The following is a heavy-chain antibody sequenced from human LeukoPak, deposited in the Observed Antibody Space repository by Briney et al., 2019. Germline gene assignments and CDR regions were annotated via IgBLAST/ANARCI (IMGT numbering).Heavy chain of an antibody. V-gene: IGHV3-23*01. CDR3: AKNLGPFDV. Sequence: PGGSLRLSCAASGFTFSTYAVNWVRQAPGKGLEWVSAISSSGGTTYYADSVKGRFSISRDNSKNTVYLQMNSLRAEDTAVYYCAKNLGPFDVRGQGTMVTVSS. CDR2: ISSSGGTT. D-gene: IGHD3-16*01. CDR1: GFTFSTYA. J-gene: IGHJ3*01.